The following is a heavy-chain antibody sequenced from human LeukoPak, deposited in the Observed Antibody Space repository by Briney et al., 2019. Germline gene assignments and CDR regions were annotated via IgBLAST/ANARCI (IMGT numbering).Heavy chain of an antibody. J-gene: IGHJ3*02. Sequence: ASVKASCKASGYTFTSYGISWVRQAPGQGLEWMGWISAYNGNTNYAQKLQGRVTMTTDTSTSTAYMELSSLRSEDTAVYYCAREGVEMATIYAFDIWGQGTMVTVSS. D-gene: IGHD5-24*01. CDR2: ISAYNGNT. V-gene: IGHV1-18*01. CDR3: AREGVEMATIYAFDI. CDR1: GYTFTSYG.